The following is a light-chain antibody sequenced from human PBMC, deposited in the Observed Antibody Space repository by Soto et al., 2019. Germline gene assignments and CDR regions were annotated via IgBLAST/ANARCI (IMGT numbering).Light chain of an antibody. CDR2: STS. Sequence: QAVVTQEPSLTVSPGGTVTLTCASSTGAVTSGYYPNWFQQKPGQAPRALIYSTSNKQSWTPARYSGSLLGGKAALTLSGVQHEEEAEYYCLLYYGGAPVFGGGTKLTVL. CDR3: LLYYGGAPV. J-gene: IGLJ3*02. CDR1: TGAVTSGYY. V-gene: IGLV7-43*01.